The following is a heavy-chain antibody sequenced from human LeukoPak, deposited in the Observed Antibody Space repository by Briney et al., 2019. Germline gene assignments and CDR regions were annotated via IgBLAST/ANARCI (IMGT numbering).Heavy chain of an antibody. CDR2: ISAYNGNT. V-gene: IGHV1-18*01. J-gene: IGHJ5*02. Sequence: ASVKVSCKASGYTFTSYGISWVRQAPGQGLEWMGWISAYNGNTNYAQKFQGRVTMTRDTSTSTVYMELSSLRSEDTAVYYCARDKDGSGSSPRNWFDPWGQGTLVTVSS. D-gene: IGHD3-10*01. CDR3: ARDKDGSGSSPRNWFDP. CDR1: GYTFTSYG.